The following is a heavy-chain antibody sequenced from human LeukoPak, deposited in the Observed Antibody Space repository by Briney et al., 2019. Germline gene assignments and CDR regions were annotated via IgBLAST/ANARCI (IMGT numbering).Heavy chain of an antibody. Sequence: SESLSLTCAVYGGSFSGYYWSWIRQPPGKGLEWIGEINHIRDTNYNPSLKSRVTISVDTSKNQFSLKLSSVTAADTAVYYCARQPFVTGGAVGSNFVYWGQEILATFSS. CDR1: GGSFSGYY. D-gene: IGHD7-27*01. CDR2: INHIRDT. J-gene: IGHJ4*02. CDR3: ARQPFVTGGAVGSNFVY. V-gene: IGHV4-34*01.